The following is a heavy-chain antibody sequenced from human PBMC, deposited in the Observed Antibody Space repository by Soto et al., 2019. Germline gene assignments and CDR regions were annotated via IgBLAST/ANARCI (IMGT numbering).Heavy chain of an antibody. D-gene: IGHD3-22*01. Sequence: GGSLRLSCAASGFIFSNYAMHWVRQAPGKGLEWVAVISSDGSNKFYADSVKGRFTISRDNSKNTLYLQMNSLRADDTAVYYCARETRDYYDSTGRPLDWGQGTLVTAPQ. CDR3: ARETRDYYDSTGRPLD. V-gene: IGHV3-30-3*01. CDR1: GFIFSNYA. J-gene: IGHJ4*02. CDR2: ISSDGSNK.